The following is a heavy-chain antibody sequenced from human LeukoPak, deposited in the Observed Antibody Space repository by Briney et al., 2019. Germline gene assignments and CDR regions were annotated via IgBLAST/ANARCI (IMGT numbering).Heavy chain of an antibody. J-gene: IGHJ4*02. CDR2: ISAYNGNT. CDR3: ARDLEGGSSWGEAFDY. V-gene: IGHV1-18*01. D-gene: IGHD6-6*01. CDR1: GYTFTSYG. Sequence: GASVKVSCKASGYTFTSYGISWVRQAPGQGLEWMGWISAYNGNTNYAQKLQGRVTMTTDTSTSTAYMELRSLRSDDTAVYYCARDLEGGSSWGEAFDYWGQGTLVTVSS.